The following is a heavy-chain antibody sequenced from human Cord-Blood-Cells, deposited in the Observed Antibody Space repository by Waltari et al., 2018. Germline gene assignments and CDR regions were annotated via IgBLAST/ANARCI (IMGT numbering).Heavy chain of an antibody. Sequence: QVQLVQSGAEVKKPGSSVKVSCKASGGPFSSYAISWVRHGPGQGLEWMGGIIPIFGTANYAQKFQGRVTITADESTSTAYMELSSLRSEDTAVYYCARGNYGSGSYYLAVYWGQGTLVTVSS. CDR3: ARGNYGSGSYYLAVY. J-gene: IGHJ4*02. V-gene: IGHV1-69*01. CDR2: IIPIFGTA. CDR1: GGPFSSYA. D-gene: IGHD3-10*01.